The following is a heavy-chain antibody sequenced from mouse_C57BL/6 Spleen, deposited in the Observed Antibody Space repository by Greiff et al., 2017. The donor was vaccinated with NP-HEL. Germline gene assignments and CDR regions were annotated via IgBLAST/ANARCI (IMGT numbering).Heavy chain of an antibody. Sequence: DVQLVESGGGLVQPGGSLKLSCAASGFTFSDYYMYWVRQTPEKRLEWVAYISNGGGSTYYPDTVKGRFTISRDNAKNTLYLQMSRLKSEDTAMYYCARQRTGTRYFDVWGTGNTVTVAS. CDR3: ARQRTGTRYFDV. D-gene: IGHD4-1*01. CDR2: ISNGGGST. CDR1: GFTFSDYY. V-gene: IGHV5-12*01. J-gene: IGHJ1*03.